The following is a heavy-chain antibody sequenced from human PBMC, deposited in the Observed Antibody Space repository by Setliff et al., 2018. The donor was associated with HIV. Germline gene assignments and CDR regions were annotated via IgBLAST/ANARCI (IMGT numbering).Heavy chain of an antibody. Sequence: ASVKVSCKAFGYTFTSYFLHWVRQAPGQGLEWLGIIDPNGGATNNAQKLQGRLTVTTDTSTGTLYMELSNLRSDDSAVYYCARAGGGATDQAFDIWGRGTMVTVS. D-gene: IGHD2-2*01. V-gene: IGHV1-46*01. CDR3: ARAGGGATDQAFDI. J-gene: IGHJ3*02. CDR2: IDPNGGAT. CDR1: GYTFTSYF.